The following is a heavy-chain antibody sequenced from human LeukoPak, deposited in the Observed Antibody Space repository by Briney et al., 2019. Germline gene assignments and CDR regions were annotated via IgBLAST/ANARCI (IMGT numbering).Heavy chain of an antibody. CDR2: ISGIGGST. V-gene: IGHV3-23*01. Sequence: GGSLSLSCASSGFTFSSYAMSWVRKPPGRGLEWVSVISGIGGSTYYADSVKGRFTISRDNSKNTLYLQMNSLRAEDTAVYYCAKDHIVGATSTFDYWGQGTLVTVSS. CDR1: GFTFSSYA. D-gene: IGHD1-26*01. J-gene: IGHJ4*02. CDR3: AKDHIVGATSTFDY.